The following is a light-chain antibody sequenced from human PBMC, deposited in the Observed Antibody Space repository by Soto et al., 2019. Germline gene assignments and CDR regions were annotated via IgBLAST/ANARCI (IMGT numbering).Light chain of an antibody. J-gene: IGKJ1*01. Sequence: EIVLTQSPATLSLSPGERATLSCRASQSVSNFLAWYQQKPGQAPRLLISDASNRATGIPGRFSCSGSGTDFSLTIRSLKPEDFAVYYCQQRSNWPWTFGQGTKVEIK. CDR2: DAS. V-gene: IGKV3-11*01. CDR1: QSVSNF. CDR3: QQRSNWPWT.